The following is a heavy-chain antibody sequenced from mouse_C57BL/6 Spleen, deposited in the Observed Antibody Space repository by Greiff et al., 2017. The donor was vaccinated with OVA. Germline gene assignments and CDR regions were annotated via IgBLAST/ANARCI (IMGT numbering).Heavy chain of an antibody. CDR2: IDPSDSYT. CDR3: ARKDLGLWYFDV. J-gene: IGHJ1*03. Sequence: VQLQQSGAELVMPGASVKLSCKASGYTFTSYWMHWVKQRPGQGLEWIGEIDPSDSYTNYNQKFKGKSTLTVDKSSSTAYMQLSSLTSEDSAVYYCARKDLGLWYFDVWGTGTTVTVSS. D-gene: IGHD4-1*01. V-gene: IGHV1-69*01. CDR1: GYTFTSYW.